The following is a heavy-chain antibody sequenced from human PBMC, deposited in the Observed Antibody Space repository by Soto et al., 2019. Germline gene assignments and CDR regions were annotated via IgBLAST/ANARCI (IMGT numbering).Heavy chain of an antibody. J-gene: IGHJ4*02. Sequence: GGSLRLSCAASGFTFSSFAMSWVRQGPGKGLEWVSGISGSGGSTNYADSVKGRFTISRDNSKNTLYLQMNSLRAEDTAVYYCAIVVPAAMLWGPYDYWGQGTLVTVSS. CDR1: GFTFSSFA. CDR2: ISGSGGST. D-gene: IGHD2-2*01. V-gene: IGHV3-23*01. CDR3: AIVVPAAMLWGPYDY.